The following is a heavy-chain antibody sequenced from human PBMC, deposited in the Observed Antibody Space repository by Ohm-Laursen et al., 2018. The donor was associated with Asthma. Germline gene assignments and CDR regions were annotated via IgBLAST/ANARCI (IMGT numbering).Heavy chain of an antibody. V-gene: IGHV3-23*01. CDR1: GFTFSSYW. Sequence: SLRFSCAASGFTFSSYWMSWVRQAPGKGLEWVSGISSSGGSTHYADNVKGRFTISRDNSKNALYLQMNSLRPDDTALYYCAKDGGRGMDVWGQGTTVTVSS. CDR2: ISSSGGST. J-gene: IGHJ6*02. CDR3: AKDGGRGMDV. D-gene: IGHD1-26*01.